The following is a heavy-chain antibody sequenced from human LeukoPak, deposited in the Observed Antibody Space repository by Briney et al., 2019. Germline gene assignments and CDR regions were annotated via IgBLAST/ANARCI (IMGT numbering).Heavy chain of an antibody. D-gene: IGHD4-23*01. CDR3: ARVGPLPYGGNLDY. CDR1: GGSISGYY. CDR2: IYSSGST. V-gene: IGHV4-59*01. Sequence: PSETLSLTCSVSGGSISGYYWSWIRQPPGKGLDWIGYIYSSGSTNYNPSLKSRVTISVDTSKNQFSLKLSSVTAADTAVFYCARVGPLPYGGNLDYWGQGTLVTVFS. J-gene: IGHJ4*02.